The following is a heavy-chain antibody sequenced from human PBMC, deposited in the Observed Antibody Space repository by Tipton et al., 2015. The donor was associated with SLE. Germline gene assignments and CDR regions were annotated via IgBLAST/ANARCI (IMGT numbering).Heavy chain of an antibody. V-gene: IGHV4-39*07. CDR3: VRDSYSANWGLEAFDI. D-gene: IGHD7-27*01. Sequence: TLSLTCSVSGGSISSSNNYWVWIRQPPGKGLEWIGSAYHSGSIHYNPSLKSRVTISVDTSQNQCFLELRSVTATDTAVYYCVRDSYSANWGLEAFDIWGQGTSVTVS. J-gene: IGHJ3*02. CDR1: GGSISSSNNY. CDR2: AYHSGSI.